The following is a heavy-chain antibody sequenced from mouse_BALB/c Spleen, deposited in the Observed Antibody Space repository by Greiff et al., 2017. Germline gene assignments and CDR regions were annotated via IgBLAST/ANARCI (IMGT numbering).Heavy chain of an antibody. D-gene: IGHD1-1*01. V-gene: IGHV1S41*01. CDR1: GYTFTSYW. Sequence: DLVKPGASVKLSCKASGYTFTSYWINWIKQRPGQGLEWIGRIAPGSGSTYYNEMFKGKATLTVDTSSSTAYIQLSSLSSEDSAVYCCARGYGIFDYWGQGTTLTVSS. J-gene: IGHJ2*01. CDR3: ARGYGIFDY. CDR2: IAPGSGST.